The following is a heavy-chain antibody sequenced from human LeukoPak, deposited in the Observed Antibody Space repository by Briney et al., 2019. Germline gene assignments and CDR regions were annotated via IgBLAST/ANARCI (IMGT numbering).Heavy chain of an antibody. V-gene: IGHV1-69*13. CDR3: ASLDGSGSYYPNWFDP. Sequence: SVKVSCKASGYTFTGYYMHWVRQAPGQGLEWMGGIIPIFGTANYAQKFQGRVTITADESTSTAYMELSSLRSEDTAVYYCASLDGSGSYYPNWFDPWGQGTLVTVSS. J-gene: IGHJ5*02. CDR2: IIPIFGTA. CDR1: GYTFTGYY. D-gene: IGHD3-10*01.